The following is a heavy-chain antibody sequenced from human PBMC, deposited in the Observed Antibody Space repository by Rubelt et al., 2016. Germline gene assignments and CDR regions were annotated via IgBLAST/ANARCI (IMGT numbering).Heavy chain of an antibody. J-gene: IGHJ4*02. CDR3: AKDYSSGWYED. D-gene: IGHD6-13*01. V-gene: IGHV3-21*01. CDR2: IVYSGDAQ. CDR1: GFAFSTSG. Sequence: EVQLVESGGGLVQPGGSLRLSCIASGFAFSTSGMTWIRQAPGKGLEWVSTIVYSGDAQYYADSVKGRFTISRDNARNSLFLQMNSLKVDDTAIYYCAKDYSSGWYEDWGQGTLVTVSS.